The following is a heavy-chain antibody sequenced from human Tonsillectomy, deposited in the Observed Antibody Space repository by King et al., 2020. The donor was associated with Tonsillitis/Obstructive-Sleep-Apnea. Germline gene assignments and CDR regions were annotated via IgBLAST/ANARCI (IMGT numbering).Heavy chain of an antibody. V-gene: IGHV1-18*01. CDR1: GYTFSDYG. CDR2: ISAYNGDT. Sequence: QLVQSGAEVKKPGASVKVSCKTSGYTFSDYGINWVRQAPGRGLEYMGWISAYNGDTNYGQKLQGRFTMTTDTSTSTAYMELRGLRSDDTAVYYCARDRYESSGNYDVAPSDYWGQGTLVTVSS. D-gene: IGHD3-22*01. CDR3: ARDRYESSGNYDVAPSDY. J-gene: IGHJ4*02.